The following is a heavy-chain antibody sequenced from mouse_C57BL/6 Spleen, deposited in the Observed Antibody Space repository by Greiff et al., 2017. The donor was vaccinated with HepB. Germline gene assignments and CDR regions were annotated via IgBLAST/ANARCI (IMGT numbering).Heavy chain of an antibody. Sequence: QVQLKESGPGLVAPSQCLSITCTVSGFSLTSYGVSWVRQPPGKGLEWLGVIWGDGSTNYHSALIYRLSNSKDNSKSQVFLKLNSLQTNDTASYYCALDTTVVETWFAYWGQGTLVTVSA. J-gene: IGHJ3*01. CDR3: ALDTTVVETWFAY. CDR2: IWGDGST. V-gene: IGHV2-3*01. CDR1: GFSLTSYG. D-gene: IGHD1-1*01.